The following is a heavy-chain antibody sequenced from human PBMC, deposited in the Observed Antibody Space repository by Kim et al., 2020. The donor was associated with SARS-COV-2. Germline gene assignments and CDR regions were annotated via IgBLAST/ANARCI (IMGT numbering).Heavy chain of an antibody. J-gene: IGHJ6*03. Sequence: GGSLRLSCVGSGFTFSGYGMSWVRQAPGKGLELVSTISGDGGTTYYADSVKGRFTISRDRSKSAVNLQMNSLRGEDTAVYYCAKGSGYDYMDVWGKGTTVTVSS. CDR3: AKGSGYDYMDV. CDR1: GFTFSGYG. CDR2: ISGDGGTT. V-gene: IGHV3-23*01. D-gene: IGHD3-16*01.